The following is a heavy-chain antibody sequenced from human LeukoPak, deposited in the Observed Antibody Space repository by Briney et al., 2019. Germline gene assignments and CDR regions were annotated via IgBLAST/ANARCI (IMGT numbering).Heavy chain of an antibody. CDR3: TTDPGSSGYYYVHYYYGMDV. V-gene: IGHV3-15*01. CDR1: GFTFSNVW. J-gene: IGHJ6*02. D-gene: IGHD3-22*01. CDR2: IKSKTDGGTT. Sequence: GGSLRLSCAASGFTFSNVWMSWVRQAPGKGLEWVGRIKSKTDGGTTDYAAPVKGRFTISRDDSKNTLYLQMNSLKTEDTAVYHCTTDPGSSGYYYVHYYYGMDVWGQGTTVTVSS.